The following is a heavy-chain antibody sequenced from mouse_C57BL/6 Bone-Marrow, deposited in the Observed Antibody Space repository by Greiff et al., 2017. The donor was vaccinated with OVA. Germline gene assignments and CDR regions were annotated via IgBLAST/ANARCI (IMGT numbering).Heavy chain of an antibody. CDR2: FTMYSDAT. J-gene: IGHJ4*01. D-gene: IGHD2-4*01. CDR3: ARRGYDYDDYAMDY. Sequence: LKQSGAGLVRPGSSVKLSCKDSYFAFMASAMHWVQQRPGHGLEWIGSFTMYSDATEYSENFKGSVTLTANTATSTVYMELSSLTSEDSAVYYCARRGYDYDDYAMDYWGQGTSVTVSS. V-gene: IGHV1-49*01. CDR1: YFAFMASA.